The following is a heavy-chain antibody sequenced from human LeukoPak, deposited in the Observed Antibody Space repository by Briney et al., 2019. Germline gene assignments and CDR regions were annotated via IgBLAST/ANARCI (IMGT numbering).Heavy chain of an antibody. CDR1: GGSISSYY. CDR2: IYTSGST. Sequence: KPSETLSLTCTVSGGSISSYYWSWIQQPAGKGLEWIGRIYTSGSTNYNPSLKSRVTMSVDTSKNQFSLKLSSVTAADTAVYYCAREGDDYADYYFDYWGQGTLVTVSS. V-gene: IGHV4-4*07. D-gene: IGHD4-17*01. J-gene: IGHJ4*02. CDR3: AREGDDYADYYFDY.